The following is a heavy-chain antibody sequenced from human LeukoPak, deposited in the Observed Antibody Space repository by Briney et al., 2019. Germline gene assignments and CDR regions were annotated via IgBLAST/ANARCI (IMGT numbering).Heavy chain of an antibody. CDR3: AREHGGNSLGY. CDR2: ISYDGSNK. CDR1: GFTFSSYA. J-gene: IGHJ4*02. Sequence: GALRLSCAASGFTFSSYAMHWVRQAPGKGLEWVAVISYDGSNKYYADSVKGRFTISRDNSKNTLYLQMNSLRAEDTAVYYCAREHGGNSLGYWGQGTLVTVSS. D-gene: IGHD4-23*01. V-gene: IGHV3-30*04.